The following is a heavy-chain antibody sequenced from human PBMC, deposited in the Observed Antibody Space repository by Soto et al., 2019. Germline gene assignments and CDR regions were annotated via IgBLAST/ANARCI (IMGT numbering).Heavy chain of an antibody. CDR2: ISVFNGNT. J-gene: IGHJ3*01. CDR1: GYTFTGYG. CDR3: GRDGSGGIVDP. V-gene: IGHV1-18*01. D-gene: IGHD6-25*01. Sequence: QVQLVQSGAEVKKPGASVKVSCKTSGYTFTGYGINWVRQAPGHGLEWMGWISVFNGNTKYGQNIQDRVIMTTDTSTSTAYMEVRSLRSADAAVYFCGRDGSGGIVDPWGQGTMLIVSS.